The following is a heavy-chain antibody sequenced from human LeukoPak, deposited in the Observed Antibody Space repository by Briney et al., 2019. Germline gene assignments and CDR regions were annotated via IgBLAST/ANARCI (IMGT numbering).Heavy chain of an antibody. CDR2: IKEDGSDA. CDR1: GFTFRSFW. J-gene: IGHJ4*02. V-gene: IGHV3-7*04. CDR3: ARDIPYGLSYFDY. Sequence: GGSLRRSCSASGFTFRSFWMTWVRQAPGKGLELVANIKEDGSDAKYVDAVKGRFPISRDNAKDSLYLQMGSVKPEDTAVYYCARDIPYGLSYFDYWGQGTLVTVSS. D-gene: IGHD2-2*02.